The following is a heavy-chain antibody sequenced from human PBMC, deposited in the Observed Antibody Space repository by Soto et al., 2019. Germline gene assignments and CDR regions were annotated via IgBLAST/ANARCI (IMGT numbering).Heavy chain of an antibody. V-gene: IGHV1-2*02. CDR1: GYTFTGYY. CDR3: ARYGPYYDSSGQRPFDI. J-gene: IGHJ3*02. Sequence: GASVKVSCKASGYTFTGYYMHWVRQAPGQGLEWMGWINANSGNTKYSQKFQGRVTITRDTSASTAYMELSSLRSEDTAVYYCARYGPYYDSSGQRPFDIWGQGTMVTVSS. D-gene: IGHD3-22*01. CDR2: INANSGNT.